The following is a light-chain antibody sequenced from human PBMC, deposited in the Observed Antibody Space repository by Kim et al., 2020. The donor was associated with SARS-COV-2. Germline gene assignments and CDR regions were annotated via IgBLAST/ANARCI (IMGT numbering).Light chain of an antibody. CDR2: DDG. CDR1: SPNTGSNA. Sequence: VSLFSAGNSPNTGSNAVHWYQVFPGTAPQLLLLDDGRRPSGVPDRFSGSKSGTSASLALSGLLSDDEADYYCATWDDSLEAWVFGGGTQLTVL. V-gene: IGLV1-44*01. J-gene: IGLJ3*02. CDR3: ATWDDSLEAWV.